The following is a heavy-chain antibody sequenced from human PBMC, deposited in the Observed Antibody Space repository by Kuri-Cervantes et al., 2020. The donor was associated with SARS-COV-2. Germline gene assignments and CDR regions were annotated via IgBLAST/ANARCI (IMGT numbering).Heavy chain of an antibody. CDR2: IWYDGSNK. D-gene: IGHD2-2*01. CDR1: GFTFSSYG. J-gene: IGHJ6*02. CDR3: ASLGYCSSTSCRGLDV. V-gene: IGHV3-33*08. Sequence: GGSLRLSCAASGFTFSSYGMHWVRQAPGKGPEWVAVIWYDGSNKYYADSVKGRFTISRDNSKNTLYLQMNSLRAEGTAVYYCASLGYCSSTSCRGLDVWGQGTTVTVSS.